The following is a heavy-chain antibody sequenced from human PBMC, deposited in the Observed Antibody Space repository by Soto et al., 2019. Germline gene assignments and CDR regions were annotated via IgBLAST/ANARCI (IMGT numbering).Heavy chain of an antibody. CDR2: IDPSDSYT. Sequence: GESLKSSCNGSGYSFTSYWISWVRQMPGKGLEWMGRIDPSDSYTNYSPSFQGHVTISADKSISTAYLQWSSLKASDTAMYYCARHASITMIVVVPDAYYYYGMDVWGQGTTVTVSS. D-gene: IGHD3-22*01. CDR3: ARHASITMIVVVPDAYYYYGMDV. V-gene: IGHV5-10-1*01. J-gene: IGHJ6*02. CDR1: GYSFTSYW.